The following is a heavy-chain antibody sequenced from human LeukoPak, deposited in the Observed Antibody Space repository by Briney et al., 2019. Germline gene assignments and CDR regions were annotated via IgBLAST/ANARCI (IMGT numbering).Heavy chain of an antibody. J-gene: IGHJ4*02. CDR2: ISDDGRHN. CDR3: ARVYLERLTAGYFDH. CDR1: GFTFSTYA. V-gene: IGHV3-30*04. Sequence: GGSLRLSCAASGFTFSTYAMNWVRQAPGKGLEWVAVISDDGRHNYYADSVEGRFTISRDNSKSTLYLQMNSLRDDDSAAYFCARVYLERLTAGYFDHWGEGTQVTVSP. D-gene: IGHD2-8*01.